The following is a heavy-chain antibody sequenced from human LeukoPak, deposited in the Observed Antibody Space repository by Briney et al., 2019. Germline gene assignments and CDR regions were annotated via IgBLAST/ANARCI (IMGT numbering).Heavy chain of an antibody. CDR2: IYYSGST. CDR3: ARTGVTAEYFQH. CDR1: GGSISSGDYY. V-gene: IGHV4-30-4*08. D-gene: IGHD2-8*01. J-gene: IGHJ1*01. Sequence: SQTLSLTCTVSGGSISSGDYYWSWIRQPPGKGLEWIGYIYYSGSTYYNPSLKSRVTISVDTSKNQFSLKLSSVTAADTAVYYCARTGVTAEYFQHWVQGTLVTVSS.